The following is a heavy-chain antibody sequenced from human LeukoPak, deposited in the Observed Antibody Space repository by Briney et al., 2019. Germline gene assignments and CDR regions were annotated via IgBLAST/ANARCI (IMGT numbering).Heavy chain of an antibody. Sequence: GGSLRLSCAASGFTFSSYAMSWVRQAPGKGLEWVSAISGSGGSTYYADSVKGRFTISRDFSKNTVFLHMNSLRAEDTAMYYCARGDDSGYYDYLDYWGQGALVTVSS. CDR2: ISGSGGST. J-gene: IGHJ4*02. CDR3: ARGDDSGYYDYLDY. V-gene: IGHV3-23*01. D-gene: IGHD5-12*01. CDR1: GFTFSSYA.